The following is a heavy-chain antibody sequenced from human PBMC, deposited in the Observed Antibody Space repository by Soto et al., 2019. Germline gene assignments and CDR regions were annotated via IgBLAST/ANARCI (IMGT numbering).Heavy chain of an antibody. CDR1: GYTFTSYG. Sequence: QVQLVQSGAEVKKPGASVKVSCKASGYTFTSYGISWVRQAPGQGLEWMGWISAYNGNKKYAQKLQGRVTMTTDTSTSTDYMELRSLRSDDTAVYYCAGDLWQQLFDYWGQGTLVTVSS. D-gene: IGHD6-13*01. CDR2: ISAYNGNK. J-gene: IGHJ4*02. CDR3: AGDLWQQLFDY. V-gene: IGHV1-18*01.